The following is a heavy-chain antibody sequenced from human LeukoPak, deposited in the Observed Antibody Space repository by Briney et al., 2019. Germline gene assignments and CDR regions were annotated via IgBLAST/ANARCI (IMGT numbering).Heavy chain of an antibody. CDR3: ARVIVEDVLLRFGDPIGPAFDI. CDR2: IYSGGST. V-gene: IGHV3-53*01. J-gene: IGHJ3*02. D-gene: IGHD3-10*01. CDR1: GFTVSSNY. Sequence: HPGGSLRLSCAASGFTVSSNYMSWVRQAPGKGLEWVSVIYSGGSTYYADSVKGRFTISRDNSKDTQYLQMNSLRAEDTAVYYCARVIVEDVLLRFGDPIGPAFDIWGQGTMVTVSS.